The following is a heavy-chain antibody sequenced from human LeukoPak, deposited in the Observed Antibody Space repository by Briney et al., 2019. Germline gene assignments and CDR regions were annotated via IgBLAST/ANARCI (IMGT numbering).Heavy chain of an antibody. Sequence: SETLSLTCTVSGYSISSGYYWGWIRQPPGKGLEWIGSIYHSGSTYYNPSLKSRVTISVDTSKNQFSLKLSSVTAADTAVYYCARHPSIAARPPDYWGQGTLVTVSS. CDR1: GYSISSGYY. V-gene: IGHV4-38-2*02. CDR3: ARHPSIAARPPDY. D-gene: IGHD6-6*01. J-gene: IGHJ4*02. CDR2: IYHSGST.